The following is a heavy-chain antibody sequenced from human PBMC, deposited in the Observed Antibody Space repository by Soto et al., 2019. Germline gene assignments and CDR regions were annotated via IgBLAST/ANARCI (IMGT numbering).Heavy chain of an antibody. Sequence: GASVKVSRKASGFSFIISAMHWVRQARGQRLEWIGRIVVGSGTTDYAQKFQERVTIIRDMSTSTVYMELSSLRSEDTAVYYCTTVRVYYDSSGILDHWGQGTLVTVSS. V-gene: IGHV1-58*02. CDR2: IVVGSGTT. CDR3: TTVRVYYDSSGILDH. J-gene: IGHJ4*02. D-gene: IGHD3-22*01. CDR1: GFSFIISA.